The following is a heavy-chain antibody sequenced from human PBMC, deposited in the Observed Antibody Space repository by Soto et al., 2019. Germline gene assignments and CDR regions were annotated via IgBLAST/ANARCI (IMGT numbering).Heavy chain of an antibody. Sequence: ASVKVSCKASGYTFTSYDINWVRQATGQGLEWMGWMNPNSGNTGYAQKFQGRVTMTRNTSISTAYMELSSLRSEDTAVYYCARGGPTNYYYYMDVWGKGTTVTVSS. CDR3: ARGGPTNYYYYMDV. D-gene: IGHD5-12*01. J-gene: IGHJ6*03. CDR1: GYTFTSYD. V-gene: IGHV1-8*01. CDR2: MNPNSGNT.